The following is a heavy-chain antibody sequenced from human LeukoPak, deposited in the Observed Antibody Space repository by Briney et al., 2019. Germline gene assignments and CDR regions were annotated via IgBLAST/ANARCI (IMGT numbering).Heavy chain of an antibody. J-gene: IGHJ3*02. CDR1: GYTFTCYY. Sequence: GASVKVSCKASGYTFTCYYMHWVRQAPGQGLEWMGWINPNSGGTNYAQKFQGRVTMTRDTSISTAYMELSRLRSDDTAVYYCAREGLPAAIFRGAFDIWGQGTMVTVSS. CDR3: AREGLPAAIFRGAFDI. V-gene: IGHV1-2*02. D-gene: IGHD2-2*02. CDR2: INPNSGGT.